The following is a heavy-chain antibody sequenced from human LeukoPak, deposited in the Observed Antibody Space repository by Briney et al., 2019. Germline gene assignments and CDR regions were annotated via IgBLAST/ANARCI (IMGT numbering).Heavy chain of an antibody. J-gene: IGHJ6*04. Sequence: TGGSLRLSCAACGFTFSSYEMNWVRQAPGKGLEWVSYISSSGSTIYYADSVKGRFTISRDNAKNSLYLQMNSLRAEDTAVYYCARIRQRSSWDNYYYYYGMDVWGKGTTVTVSS. CDR3: ARIRQRSSWDNYYYYYGMDV. CDR2: ISSSGSTI. D-gene: IGHD6-13*01. V-gene: IGHV3-48*03. CDR1: GFTFSSYE.